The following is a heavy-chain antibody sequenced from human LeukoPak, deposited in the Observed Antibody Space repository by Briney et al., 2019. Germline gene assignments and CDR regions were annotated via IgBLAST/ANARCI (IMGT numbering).Heavy chain of an antibody. CDR3: ARGSLGYSSSWYPDY. CDR1: GFTLSTDG. D-gene: IGHD6-13*01. V-gene: IGHV3-30*19. CDR2: ISYDGSNK. J-gene: IGHJ4*02. Sequence: GGSLRLSCVASGFTLSTDGMHWVRQAPGKGLEWVAVISYDGSNKYYADSVKGRSTISRDNSKNTLYLQMNSLRAEDTAVYYCARGSLGYSSSWYPDYWGQGTLVTVSS.